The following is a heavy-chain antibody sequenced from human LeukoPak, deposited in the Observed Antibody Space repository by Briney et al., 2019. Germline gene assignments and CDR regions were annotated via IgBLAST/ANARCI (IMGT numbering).Heavy chain of an antibody. CDR3: AKEEAHGYCSSSSCYKAGYYFDY. J-gene: IGHJ4*02. V-gene: IGHV3-30*18. Sequence: GGSLRLSCAASGFTFSSYGTHWVRQAPGKGLEWVAVISYDGSNKYYADSVKGRFTISRDNSKNTLYLQMNSLRAEDTAVYYCAKEEAHGYCSSSSCYKAGYYFDYWGQGTLVTVSS. CDR1: GFTFSSYG. CDR2: ISYDGSNK. D-gene: IGHD2-2*02.